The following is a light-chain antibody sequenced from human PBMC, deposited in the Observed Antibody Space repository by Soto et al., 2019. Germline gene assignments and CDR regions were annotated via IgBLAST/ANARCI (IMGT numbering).Light chain of an antibody. CDR2: DVS. J-gene: IGKJ2*03. Sequence: DIQMTQSPSTLSASVGDRVTITCRASQSTGGWVAWFQQKPGKSPQLLIYDVSNLHTGVPRRFSGSGAGTESTLTISGLQPDDFASYYCLQYSSYTYSFGQGTKLEIK. CDR3: LQYSSYTYS. V-gene: IGKV1-5*01. CDR1: QSTGGW.